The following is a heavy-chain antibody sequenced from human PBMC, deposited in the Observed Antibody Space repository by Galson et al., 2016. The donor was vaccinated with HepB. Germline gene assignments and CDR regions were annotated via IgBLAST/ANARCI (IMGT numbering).Heavy chain of an antibody. V-gene: IGHV3-21*01. D-gene: IGHD3-16*01. J-gene: IGHJ2*01. Sequence: SLRLSCAASGFTFSTYSTNWVRQAPGKGLEWVSFISITSGSKYYADSLKGRVTISRDNAKNSLYLQMNSLRAEDTAVYYCARPPEGDRRYFDLWGRGTLVTVSS. CDR3: ARPPEGDRRYFDL. CDR1: GFTFSTYS. CDR2: ISITSGSK.